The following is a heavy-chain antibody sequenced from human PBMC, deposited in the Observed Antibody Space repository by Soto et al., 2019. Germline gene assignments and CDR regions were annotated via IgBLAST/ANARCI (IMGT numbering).Heavy chain of an antibody. CDR3: ARLGCCSGARCRPDP. CDR2: VHNSGSS. J-gene: IGHJ5*02. V-gene: IGHV4-59*08. Sequence: QMLLQESGPGLVKPSETLSLTCTVPGDSITSNYWSWIRQSPGKGLEWMGYVHNSGSSYYNPSLGSRVTISLDTAKNQFSLRLTSVTAADTAIYYCARLGCCSGARCRPDPWGQGTRVTVSS. CDR1: GDSITSNY. D-gene: IGHD2-15*01.